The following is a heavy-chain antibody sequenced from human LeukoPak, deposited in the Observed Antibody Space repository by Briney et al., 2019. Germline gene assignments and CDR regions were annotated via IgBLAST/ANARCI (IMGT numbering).Heavy chain of an antibody. CDR3: AGSYCGGDCYSNYYYGMTS. Sequence: PSETLSLTCTVSGGSISSYYWSWIRQPPGKGLEWIGYIYYSGSTNYNPSLKSRVTISVDTSKNQFSLKLSSVTAADTAVYYCAGSYCGGDCYSNYYYGMTSGAKGPRSPSP. CDR2: IYYSGST. CDR1: GGSISSYY. V-gene: IGHV4-59*08. J-gene: IGHJ6*02. D-gene: IGHD2-21*02.